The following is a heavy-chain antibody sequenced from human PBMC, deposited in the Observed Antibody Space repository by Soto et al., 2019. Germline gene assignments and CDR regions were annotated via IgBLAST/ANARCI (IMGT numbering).Heavy chain of an antibody. V-gene: IGHV4-4*02. CDR2: IYHSGST. CDR1: SGSISSSNW. J-gene: IGHJ6*03. Sequence: QVQLQESGPGLVKPSGTLSLTCAVSSGSISSSNWWSWVRQPPGKGLEWIGEIYHSGSTNYNPSLKSRVTISVDKSKNQFSLKLSSVTAADTAVYYCASVYCSGGSCYPRYYYYMDVWGKGTTVTVSS. D-gene: IGHD2-15*01. CDR3: ASVYCSGGSCYPRYYYYMDV.